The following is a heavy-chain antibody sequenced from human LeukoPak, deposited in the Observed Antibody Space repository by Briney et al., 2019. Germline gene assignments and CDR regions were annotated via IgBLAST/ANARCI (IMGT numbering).Heavy chain of an antibody. J-gene: IGHJ6*02. CDR1: GFTFSSYW. V-gene: IGHV3-74*01. D-gene: IGHD6-13*01. CDR3: ARDSSSWYSNSLGMDV. Sequence: PGGSLRLSCAASGFTFSSYWMHWVRQAPGKGRVWVSRINSDGSSTSYADSVKGRFTISRDNAKNTLYLQMNSLRAEDTAMYYCARDSSSWYSNSLGMDVWGQGTTVTVSS. CDR2: INSDGSST.